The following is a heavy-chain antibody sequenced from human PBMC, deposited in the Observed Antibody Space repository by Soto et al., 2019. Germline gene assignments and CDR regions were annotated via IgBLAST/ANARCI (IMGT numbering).Heavy chain of an antibody. D-gene: IGHD4-17*01. V-gene: IGHV4-30-4*01. J-gene: IGHJ4*02. CDR3: ARGPPPHYYGDYDY. CDR2: IYYSGST. CDR1: GGSISSGDYY. Sequence: KPSETLSLTCTVSGGSISSGDYYWSWIRQPPGKGLEWIGYIYYSGSTYYNPSLKSRVTISVDTSKNQFSLKLSSVTAADTAVYYCARGPPPHYYGDYDYWGQGTLVTVSS.